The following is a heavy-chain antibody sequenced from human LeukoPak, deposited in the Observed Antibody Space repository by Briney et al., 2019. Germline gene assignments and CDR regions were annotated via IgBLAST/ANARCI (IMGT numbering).Heavy chain of an antibody. V-gene: IGHV4-59*01. Sequence: PSETLSLTCTVSGGSISTYYWSWIRQPPGKGLEWIGYIYYSGSTGYNPSLKSRVTISVDTSKNHFSLNLSSVTAADTAVYYCASRKLGNDYWGQGTLVTVSS. CDR3: ASRKLGNDY. J-gene: IGHJ4*02. D-gene: IGHD7-27*01. CDR1: GGSISTYY. CDR2: IYYSGST.